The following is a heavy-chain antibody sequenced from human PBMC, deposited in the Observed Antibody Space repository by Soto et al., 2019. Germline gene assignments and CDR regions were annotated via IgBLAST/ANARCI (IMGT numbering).Heavy chain of an antibody. D-gene: IGHD5-12*01. CDR2: MNPNSGNT. CDR3: ARAPIVATIPSLFDY. CDR1: GYTFRTYA. Sequence: VSVKVSCKASGYTFRTYAIHWVRQAPGQGLEWMAWMNPNSGNTEYAQKLQGRVTMTRNTSISTVYMELSSLRSEDTAVYYCARAPIVATIPSLFDYWGQGTLVTVSS. J-gene: IGHJ4*02. V-gene: IGHV1-8*01.